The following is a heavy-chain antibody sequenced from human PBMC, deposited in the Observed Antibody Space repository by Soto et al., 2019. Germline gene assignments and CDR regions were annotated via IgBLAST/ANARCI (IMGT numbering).Heavy chain of an antibody. J-gene: IGHJ5*02. CDR2: IYYSGST. D-gene: IGHD3-22*01. CDR3: ARAFSRYDSSGYTIRWFDP. V-gene: IGHV4-59*06. Sequence: SETLSLTCTVSGGSISSYYWSWIRQHPGKGLEWIGYIYYSGSTYYNPSLKSRVTISVDTSKNQFSLKLSSVTAADTAVYYCARAFSRYDSSGYTIRWFDPWGQGTLVTVSS. CDR1: GGSISSYY.